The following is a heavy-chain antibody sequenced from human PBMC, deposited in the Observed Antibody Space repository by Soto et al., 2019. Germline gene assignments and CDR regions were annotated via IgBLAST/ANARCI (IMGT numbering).Heavy chain of an antibody. Sequence: PSETQSLTCAVYGAHIRGYYWSWTRHTHGKGLEWIGEINHNGITYYNPSLTSRVTISVDTSKTQFSLMLTSVTAADTAVYSCARHPSRTYSIIASWCQGALVTVSS. V-gene: IGHV4-34*01. D-gene: IGHD2-15*01. J-gene: IGHJ4*02. CDR3: ARHPSRTYSIIAS. CDR1: GAHIRGYY. CDR2: INHNGIT.